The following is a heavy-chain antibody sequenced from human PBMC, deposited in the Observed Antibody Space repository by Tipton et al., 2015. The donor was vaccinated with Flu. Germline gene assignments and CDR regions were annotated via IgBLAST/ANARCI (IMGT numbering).Heavy chain of an antibody. Sequence: SLRLSCAASGFMFDAYAMHWVRQAPGKGLEWVSGISSNSYSIGYADSVRGRFTISRDNAKSSLFLLMNSLRAEDTALYYCAKDVSSSWPPGNWFDPWGQGTLVTVSS. CDR3: AKDVSSSWPPGNWFDP. CDR1: GFMFDAYA. CDR2: ISSNSYSI. J-gene: IGHJ5*02. D-gene: IGHD6-13*01. V-gene: IGHV3-9*01.